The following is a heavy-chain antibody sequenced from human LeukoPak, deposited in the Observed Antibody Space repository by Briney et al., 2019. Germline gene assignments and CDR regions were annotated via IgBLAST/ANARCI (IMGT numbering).Heavy chain of an antibody. CDR2: INSSGNTI. J-gene: IGHJ3*02. CDR3: ARDIRDDSSGYYPDTFDI. Sequence: PGGSLRLSCAASGFTFSSYEINWLRQAPGKGLEWVSYINSSGNTIYYEDSVKGRFTISRDNAKTSLYLQMNSLSAGDTAVYYRARDIRDDSSGYYPDTFDIWGQGTMVTVSS. D-gene: IGHD3-22*01. CDR1: GFTFSSYE. V-gene: IGHV3-48*03.